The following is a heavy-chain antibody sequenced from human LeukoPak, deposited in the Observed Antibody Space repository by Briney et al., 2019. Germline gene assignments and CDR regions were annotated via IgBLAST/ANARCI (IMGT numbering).Heavy chain of an antibody. J-gene: IGHJ4*02. CDR1: GFTFSSYA. Sequence: GGSLRLSCAASGFTFSSYAMHWVRQAPGKGLEYVSAISSNGGSTYYANSVKGRFTISRDNAKNSLYLQMNSLRAEDTAVYYCAGNRILTGYYLFDYWGQGTLVTVSS. CDR3: AGNRILTGYYLFDY. CDR2: ISSNGGST. V-gene: IGHV3-64*01. D-gene: IGHD3-9*01.